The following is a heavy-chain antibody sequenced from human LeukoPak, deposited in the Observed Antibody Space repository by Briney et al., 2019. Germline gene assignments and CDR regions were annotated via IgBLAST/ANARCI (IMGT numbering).Heavy chain of an antibody. Sequence: PSETLSLTCTVSGGSISSYYWTWIRQPAGKGLEWIGRIHTSGSTNHNPSLKSRVTMSVDTSNNQFSLKLSSVTAADTAAYYCARHTSGYPDYWGQGTLVTVSS. V-gene: IGHV4-4*07. D-gene: IGHD5-12*01. J-gene: IGHJ4*02. CDR1: GGSISSYY. CDR2: IHTSGST. CDR3: ARHTSGYPDY.